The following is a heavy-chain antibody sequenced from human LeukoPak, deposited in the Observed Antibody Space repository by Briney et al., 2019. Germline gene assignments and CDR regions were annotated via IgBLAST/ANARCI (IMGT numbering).Heavy chain of an antibody. V-gene: IGHV3-30*18. CDR2: ISYDGSNK. CDR3: AKDLCSTVVTPLCWYFDL. J-gene: IGHJ2*01. CDR1: GFTFSSYG. D-gene: IGHD4-23*01. Sequence: PGGSLRLSCGASGFTFSSYGMHWVRQAPGKGLEWVAVISYDGSNKYYADSVKGRFTISRDNSKNTLYLQMNSLRAEDTAVYYCAKDLCSTVVTPLCWYFDLWGRGTLVTVSS.